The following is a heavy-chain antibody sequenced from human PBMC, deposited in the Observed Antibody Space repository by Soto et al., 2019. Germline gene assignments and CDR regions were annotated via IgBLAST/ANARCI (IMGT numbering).Heavy chain of an antibody. V-gene: IGHV3-53*01. CDR3: TIVYREGRFER. CDR2: LYSAGST. Sequence: PGGSLRLSCAASGSTVSSNYMSWVRQDPVKGLECVSVLYSAGSTSYADTVKGRYTISRDNPKTTLYLQMTSLRAEDTAVYYWTIVYREGRFERMGQGTRVTVSS. CDR1: GSTVSSNY. J-gene: IGHJ5*02. D-gene: IGHD2-2*02.